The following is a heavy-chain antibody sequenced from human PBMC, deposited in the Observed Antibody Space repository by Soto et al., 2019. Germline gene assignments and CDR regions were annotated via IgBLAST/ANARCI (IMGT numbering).Heavy chain of an antibody. Sequence: QVQLQESGPGLVKPSETLSLTCTVSGGSISSYYWSWIRQPPGKGLEWIGYIYYSGSTNYNPSLKIRASRSVDTSKNQLPLRLSSVTAADTAVYYCARQVGGWAPWYFDYWGQGTLVTVSS. CDR3: ARQVGGWAPWYFDY. V-gene: IGHV4-59*08. CDR2: IYYSGST. CDR1: GGSISSYY. J-gene: IGHJ4*02. D-gene: IGHD6-19*01.